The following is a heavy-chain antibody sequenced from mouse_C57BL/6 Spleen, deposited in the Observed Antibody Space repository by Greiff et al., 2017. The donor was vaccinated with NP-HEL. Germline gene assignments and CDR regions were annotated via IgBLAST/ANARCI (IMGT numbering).Heavy chain of an antibody. V-gene: IGHV3-6*01. D-gene: IGHD2-2*01. Sequence: EVKLMESGPGLVKPSQSLSLTCSVTGYSITSGYYWNWIRQFPGNKLEWMGYISYDGSNNYNPSLKNRISITRDTSKNQFFLKLNSVTTEDTATYYCARVVTAWYFDVWGTGTTVTVSS. CDR3: ARVVTAWYFDV. CDR2: ISYDGSN. CDR1: GYSITSGYY. J-gene: IGHJ1*03.